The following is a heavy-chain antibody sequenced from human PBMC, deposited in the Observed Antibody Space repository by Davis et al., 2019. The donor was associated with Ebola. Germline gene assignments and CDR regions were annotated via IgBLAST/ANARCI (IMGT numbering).Heavy chain of an antibody. Sequence: AASVKVSCKASGYTFTSYGITWVRQAPGQGLEWMGRVIPIVGIANYAQNFQGRVTITADKSTSTAYMELSSLRSEDTAVYYCTVGGIGGMGDYWGQGTLVTVSS. V-gene: IGHV1-69*04. J-gene: IGHJ4*02. CDR1: GYTFTSYG. CDR2: VIPIVGIA. D-gene: IGHD1-26*01. CDR3: TVGGIGGMGDY.